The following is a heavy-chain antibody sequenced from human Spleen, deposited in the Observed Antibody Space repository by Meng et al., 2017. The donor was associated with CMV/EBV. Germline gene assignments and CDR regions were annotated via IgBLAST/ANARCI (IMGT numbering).Heavy chain of an antibody. CDR1: AFTLDDHG. J-gene: IGHJ6*02. D-gene: IGHD3-22*01. V-gene: IGHV3-20*04. CDR3: ARDLDSSGSQSYGMDV. Sequence: GESLKISCAAFAFTLDDHGMTWVRQVPGKGLEWVSGLDWSGGRTGYADSVKGRFTISKDNAKSSLYLQMNSLRVEDTAVYYCARDLDSSGSQSYGMDVWGQGTTVTVSS. CDR2: LDWSGGRT.